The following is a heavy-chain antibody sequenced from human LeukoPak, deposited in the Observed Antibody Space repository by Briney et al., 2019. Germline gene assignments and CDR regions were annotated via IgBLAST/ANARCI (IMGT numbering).Heavy chain of an antibody. CDR3: ARLVAGTAEYFQH. J-gene: IGHJ1*01. D-gene: IGHD6-19*01. CDR2: IYYSGST. V-gene: IGHV4-39*01. CDR1: GGSISSSSYY. Sequence: SETLSLTCTVSGGSISSSSYYWGRIRQPPGKGLEWNGSIYYSGSTYYNPSLKSRVTISVDTSKNQFALKLSSATAADTAVYYCARLVAGTAEYFQHWGQGTLVTVSS.